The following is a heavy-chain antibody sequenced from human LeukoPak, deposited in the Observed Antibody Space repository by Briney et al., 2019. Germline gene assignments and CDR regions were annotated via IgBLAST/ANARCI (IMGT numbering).Heavy chain of an antibody. D-gene: IGHD2-2*01. CDR3: ARGPHQHLVVPAVFRAGNYGMDV. J-gene: IGHJ6*02. V-gene: IGHV4-39*07. CDR1: GGSISSSSYD. CDR2: IYYSGRT. Sequence: SETLSLTCNGYGGSISSSSYDWGGIRQPPGKGLEWIGSIYYSGRTYYNPSLKSRVTISVDTSKNQFSLKLSSVTAADTAVYYCARGPHQHLVVPAVFRAGNYGMDVWGQGTTVTVSS.